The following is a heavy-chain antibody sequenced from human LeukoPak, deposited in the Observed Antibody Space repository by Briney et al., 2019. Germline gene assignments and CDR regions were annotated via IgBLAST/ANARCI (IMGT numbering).Heavy chain of an antibody. CDR1: GGSISSNNRY. D-gene: IGHD5-24*01. V-gene: IGHV4-39*07. Sequence: SETLSLTCTVSGGSISSNNRYWGWIRQPPGKGLEWIGTIYYSGSTYYNAALRSRVTIPVDTSKNQFSLKLTSVTAADTAVYYCASRDYDYYYMDVWGKGTTVTVSS. CDR2: IYYSGST. J-gene: IGHJ6*03. CDR3: ASRDYDYYYMDV.